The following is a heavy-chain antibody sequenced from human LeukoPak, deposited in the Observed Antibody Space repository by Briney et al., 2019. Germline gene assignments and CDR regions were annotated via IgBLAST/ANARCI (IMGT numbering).Heavy chain of an antibody. Sequence: GGSLRLSCAASGFPFSNYAMNWVRQAPGKGLEWVSAMSGSGGSTHYADSVKGRFTISRDNSKNTLFLQMNSLRAEDTAVYYCARGPNSNWSGLDFRGQGTLLTVSS. CDR1: GFPFSNYA. CDR3: ARGPNSNWSGLDF. J-gene: IGHJ4*02. V-gene: IGHV3-23*01. D-gene: IGHD6-6*01. CDR2: MSGSGGST.